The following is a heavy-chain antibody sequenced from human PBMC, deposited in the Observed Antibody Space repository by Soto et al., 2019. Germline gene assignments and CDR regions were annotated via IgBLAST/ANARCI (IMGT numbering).Heavy chain of an antibody. Sequence: QVQLQESGPGLVKPSQTLSLICTVSGGSIRSGGYHCSWIRQHPGKGLEWIGYTYNSGSTYYNPSLKGRINISIDTSKNQFSLRLSSVTVADTAVYYCTSFSSTSGDLFDYWGQGTLVTVSS. J-gene: IGHJ4*02. CDR2: TYNSGST. CDR1: GGSIRSGGYH. CDR3: TSFSSTSGDLFDY. V-gene: IGHV4-31*03. D-gene: IGHD2-21*02.